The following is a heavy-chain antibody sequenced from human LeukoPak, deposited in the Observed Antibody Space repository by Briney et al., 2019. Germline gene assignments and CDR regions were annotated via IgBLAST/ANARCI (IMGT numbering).Heavy chain of an antibody. D-gene: IGHD6-19*01. CDR1: GFTFDDYG. Sequence: GGSLRLSCAASGFTFDDYGMSCVRDVPGGGVECVSGINWSCMRTVYADSVRGGVTIFRDNAKNSLYLQIKSVRCEDTGLYQFARSGGKWVGPGRYYFDSWGPGKPVTVS. CDR3: ARSGGKWVGPGRYYFDS. CDR2: INWSCMRT. J-gene: IGHJ4*02. V-gene: IGHV3-20*01.